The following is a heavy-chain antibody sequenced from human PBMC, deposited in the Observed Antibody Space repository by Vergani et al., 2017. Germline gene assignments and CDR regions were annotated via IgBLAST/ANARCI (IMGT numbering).Heavy chain of an antibody. J-gene: IGHJ6*01. V-gene: IGHV4-59*01. D-gene: IGHD1-14*01. CDR1: GGSISSYY. CDR2: IYYSGST. CDR3: ARGGWGKETTFLHYGMGV. Sequence: QVQLHESGPGLVKPSETLSLTCTVSGGSISSYYWSWIRQPPGKGLEWIGYIYYSGSTNNNHALKSRVTIPVDTSKNQFFLKLNSVTAAETAVYYCARGGWGKETTFLHYGMGVWGQGNTVTVSS.